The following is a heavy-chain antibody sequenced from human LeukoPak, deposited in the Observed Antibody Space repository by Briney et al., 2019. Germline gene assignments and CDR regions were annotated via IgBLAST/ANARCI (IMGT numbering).Heavy chain of an antibody. D-gene: IGHD6-13*01. J-gene: IGHJ6*03. CDR1: GGSFSGYY. CDR2: IYYSGST. Sequence: PSETLSLTCAVYGGSFSGYYWSWIRQPPGKGLEWIGSIYYSGSTYYNPSLKSRVTISVDTSKNQFSLKPSSVTAADTAVYYCARQPRIAAAGRYYYYYYMDVWGKGTTVTISS. V-gene: IGHV4-34*01. CDR3: ARQPRIAAAGRYYYYYYMDV.